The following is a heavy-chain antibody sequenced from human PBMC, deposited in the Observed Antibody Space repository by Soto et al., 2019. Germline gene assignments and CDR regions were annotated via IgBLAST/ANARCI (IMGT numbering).Heavy chain of an antibody. CDR2: IIPILGIA. J-gene: IGHJ3*02. CDR1: GGTFSSYT. Sequence: ASVKVSCKASGGTFSSYTISWVRQAPGQGLEWMGRIIPILGIANYAQKFQGRVTITADKSTSTAYMELSSLRSEDTAVYYCARVWCSGGSCYSFLGIWGQGTMVTVS. CDR3: ARVWCSGGSCYSFLGI. V-gene: IGHV1-69*02. D-gene: IGHD2-15*01.